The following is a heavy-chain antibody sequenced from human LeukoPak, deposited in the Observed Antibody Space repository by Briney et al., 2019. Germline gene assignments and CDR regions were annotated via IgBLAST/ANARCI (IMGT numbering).Heavy chain of an antibody. CDR1: GFTFSSYI. CDR2: ISSSSSYI. D-gene: IGHD1-26*01. Sequence: GGSLRLSCAASGFTFSSYIMNWVRQAPGKGLEWVSSISSSSSYIYYADSVKGRFTISRDNAKNSLYLQMNSLRAEDTAVYYCARGAIWEQLNYWGQGTLVTVSS. J-gene: IGHJ4*02. V-gene: IGHV3-21*01. CDR3: ARGAIWEQLNY.